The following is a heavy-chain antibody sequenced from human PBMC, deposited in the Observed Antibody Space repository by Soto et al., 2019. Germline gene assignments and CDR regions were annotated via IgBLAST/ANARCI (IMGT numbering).Heavy chain of an antibody. CDR2: IYYSGST. CDR1: GGSISSSSSC. V-gene: IGHV4-39*01. J-gene: IGHJ4*02. Sequence: PSETLSLTCTVSGGSISSSSSCWGWIRQPPGKGLEWIGSIYYSGSTYYNPSPKSRVTISVDTSKNQFSLKLSSVTAADTAVYYCARHAYYYDSSGYYYFDYWGQGTLVTVSS. CDR3: ARHAYYYDSSGYYYFDY. D-gene: IGHD3-22*01.